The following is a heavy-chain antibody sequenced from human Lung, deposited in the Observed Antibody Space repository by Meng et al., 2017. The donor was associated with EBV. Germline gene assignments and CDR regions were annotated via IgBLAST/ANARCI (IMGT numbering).Heavy chain of an antibody. V-gene: IGHV1-2*06. J-gene: IGHJ2*01. CDR1: GYTFTGYY. D-gene: IGHD2-2*02. CDR3: ARDSRHCTSASCYSWYFDL. Sequence: QSGDEVKKPGASVKFSCKASGYTFTGYYMHWVRQAPGQGLEWMGRINPNSGATEYAQNFQGRVTMTRDTSISTAYMELSRLRSDDTAVYYCARDSRHCTSASCYSWYFDLWGRGTLVTVSS. CDR2: INPNSGAT.